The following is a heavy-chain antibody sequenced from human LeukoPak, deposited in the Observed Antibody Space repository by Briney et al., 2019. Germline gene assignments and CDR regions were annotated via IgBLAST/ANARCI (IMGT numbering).Heavy chain of an antibody. Sequence: SGTLSLTCAVSGGSIVNSNWWSWVRQTPGKGLEWIGEINHSGSTNYNPSLKSRVTISVDTSKNQFSLKLSSVTAEDTAVYYCARGNRRGSYGPVGYWGQGTLVTVSS. J-gene: IGHJ4*02. CDR1: GGSIVNSNW. V-gene: IGHV4-4*02. D-gene: IGHD3-16*01. CDR3: ARGNRRGSYGPVGY. CDR2: INHSGST.